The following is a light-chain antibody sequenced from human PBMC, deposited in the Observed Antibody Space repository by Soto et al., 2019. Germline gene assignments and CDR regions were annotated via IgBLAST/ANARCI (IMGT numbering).Light chain of an antibody. J-gene: IGLJ2*01. CDR2: EVS. CDR3: SSYAGGNNLV. Sequence: QSALTQPPSASGSPGQSVTVSCTGTSSDVGGYNFVSWYQQHPGKTPKLMIYEVSQRPSGVPDRFSGSKSGNTASLTVSGLQAEGEGDYYCSSYAGGNNLVFGGGTKLTVL. V-gene: IGLV2-8*01. CDR1: SSDVGGYNF.